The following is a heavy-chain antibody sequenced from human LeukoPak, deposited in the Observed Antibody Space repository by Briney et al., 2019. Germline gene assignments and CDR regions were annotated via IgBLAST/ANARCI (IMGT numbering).Heavy chain of an antibody. CDR3: ARSSGYYYYYMDV. Sequence: SETLSLTCTVSGGSISSSSYYWGWIRQPPGKGLEWIGSIYHSGSTYYNPSLKSRVTISVDTSKNQFSLKLSSVTAADTAVYYCARSSGYYYYYMDVWGKGTTVTISS. CDR2: IYHSGST. J-gene: IGHJ6*03. D-gene: IGHD6-25*01. CDR1: GGSISSSSYY. V-gene: IGHV4-39*01.